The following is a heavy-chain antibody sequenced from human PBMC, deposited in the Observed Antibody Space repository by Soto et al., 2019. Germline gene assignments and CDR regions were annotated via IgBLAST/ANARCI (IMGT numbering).Heavy chain of an antibody. CDR3: ARDLAKGGGSAGFDY. CDR1: GYTFTVYY. CDR2: INPKSGGT. D-gene: IGHD1-26*01. V-gene: IGHV1-2*02. Sequence: QVQLVQSGAEVKKPGASVNVSCKASGYTFTVYYVHWVRQAPGQGLEWMGWINPKSGGTMYPQKFQGRVTMTWDTSISTAYMALTRLRSDDTAVYSCARDLAKGGGSAGFDYWGQGTLVTVSS. J-gene: IGHJ4*02.